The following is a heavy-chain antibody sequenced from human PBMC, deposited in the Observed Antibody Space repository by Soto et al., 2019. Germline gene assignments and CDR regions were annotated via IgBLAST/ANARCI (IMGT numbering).Heavy chain of an antibody. D-gene: IGHD3-16*01. CDR2: IYYSGST. J-gene: IGHJ5*02. CDR1: RGRISLYY. CDR3: ARGGSWFDP. V-gene: IGHV4-59*01. Sequence: XATLSLTCTVSRGRISLYYWSWVRQPPGKGLEWIGYIYYSGSTSYNPSLKSRVTISVDTSKNQFSLKLSSVTPADTAVYYCARGGSWFDPWGQRTLVTVPS.